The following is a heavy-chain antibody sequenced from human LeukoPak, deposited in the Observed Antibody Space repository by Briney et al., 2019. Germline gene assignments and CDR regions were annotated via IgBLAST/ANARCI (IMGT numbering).Heavy chain of an antibody. CDR3: ARHKLFGGVDY. D-gene: IGHD3-16*01. J-gene: IGHJ4*02. V-gene: IGHV4-59*08. CDR1: GGSISSYY. Sequence: SSETLSLTCAVYGGSISSYYWSWIRQPPGKGLEWIGYIYYSGSTNYNPSLKSRVTISVDTSKNQFSLKLSSVTAADTAVYYCARHKLFGGVDYWGQGTLVTVSS. CDR2: IYYSGST.